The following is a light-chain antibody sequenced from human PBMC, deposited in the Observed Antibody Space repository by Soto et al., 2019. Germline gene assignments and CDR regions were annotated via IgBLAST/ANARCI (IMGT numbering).Light chain of an antibody. J-gene: IGLJ2*01. CDR1: SSDVGGYNS. CDR2: DVS. V-gene: IGLV2-11*01. Sequence: QSVLTQPRSVSGSPGQSVTLSCTGTSSDVGGYNSVTWYQQHPGNAPKLMIYDVSKRSSGVPDRFSGSKSGNTASLTISGLQAEDEADYYCCSYAGTYTFVFGGGTKVTVL. CDR3: CSYAGTYTFV.